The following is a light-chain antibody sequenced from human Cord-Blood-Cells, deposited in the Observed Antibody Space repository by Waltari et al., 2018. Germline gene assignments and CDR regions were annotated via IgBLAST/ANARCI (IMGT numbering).Light chain of an antibody. CDR3: QQRSNWYS. Sequence: EIVLTQSPATLSLSPGERAPLSRRACQSVRSYLAWYQQKPGQAPSLLLYDSSNRATGTPARFSGSVSGTVFTLTISSLEPEDFAVYYCQQRSNWYSFGQGTKLEIK. V-gene: IGKV3-11*01. CDR2: DSS. CDR1: QSVRSY. J-gene: IGKJ2*03.